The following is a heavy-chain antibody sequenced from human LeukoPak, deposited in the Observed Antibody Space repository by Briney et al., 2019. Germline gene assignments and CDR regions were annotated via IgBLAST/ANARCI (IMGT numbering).Heavy chain of an antibody. CDR3: ARSNGYTMTPTDY. CDR1: VYTFTSYG. J-gene: IGHJ4*02. Sequence: ASVKVSCKAFVYTFTSYGISWVRQAPGQGLEGMGWINTNTGNPTYAQGFTGRFVFSLDTSVSTAYLQISSLKAEDTAVYYCARSNGYTMTPTDYWGQGTLVTVSS. D-gene: IGHD2-2*02. CDR2: INTNTGNP. V-gene: IGHV7-4-1*02.